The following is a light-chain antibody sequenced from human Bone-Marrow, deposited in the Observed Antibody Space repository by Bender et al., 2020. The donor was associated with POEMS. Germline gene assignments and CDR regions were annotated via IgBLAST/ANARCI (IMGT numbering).Light chain of an antibody. CDR1: GSDIGSYSY. CDR3: CSYAGSTTFLYV. J-gene: IGLJ1*01. CDR2: EGT. Sequence: QSALTQPASVSGSPGQSITISCTGTGSDIGSYSYVSWYQQYPGKAPKLMIYEGTKRPSGVSNRFSGSKSGNTASLTVSGLQPEDEADYYCCSYAGSTTFLYVFGTGTKVTVL. V-gene: IGLV2-23*03.